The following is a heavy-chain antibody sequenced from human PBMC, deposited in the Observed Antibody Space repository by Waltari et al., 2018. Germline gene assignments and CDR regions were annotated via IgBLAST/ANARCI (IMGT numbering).Heavy chain of an antibody. D-gene: IGHD5-18*01. V-gene: IGHV4-59*11. Sequence: QVQLQESVPGLVKPAETLSLTCTVSGGSIRSHYWSWIRQPPRKGLEWIGYIYYSGSTNYNPSLKSRVTISVDTSKNQFSLKLSSVTAADTAVYYCARDSGRGYSYGSFDYWGQGTLVTVSS. CDR2: IYYSGST. CDR3: ARDSGRGYSYGSFDY. CDR1: GGSIRSHY. J-gene: IGHJ4*02.